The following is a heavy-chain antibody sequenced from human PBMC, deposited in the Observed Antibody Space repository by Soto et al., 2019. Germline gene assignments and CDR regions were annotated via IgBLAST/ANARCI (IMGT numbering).Heavy chain of an antibody. J-gene: IGHJ4*02. D-gene: IGHD2-2*02. Sequence: GGSLGLSCAASGFTFSSYSMNWVRQAPGKGLEWVSYISSSSSTIYYADSVKGRFTISRDNAKNSLYLQMNSLGDEDTAVYYCARASGRTAIRYSGPGTLVTVSS. CDR3: ARASGRTAIRY. CDR1: GFTFSSYS. CDR2: ISSSSSTI. V-gene: IGHV3-48*02.